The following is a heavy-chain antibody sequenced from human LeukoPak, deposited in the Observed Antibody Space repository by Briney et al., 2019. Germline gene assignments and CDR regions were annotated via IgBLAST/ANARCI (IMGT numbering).Heavy chain of an antibody. V-gene: IGHV4-61*02. J-gene: IGHJ5*02. CDR2: IYTSGST. Sequence: PSETLSLTCTVSGGSISSGSYYWSWIRQPAGKGLEWIGRIYTSGSTNYNPSLKSRVTISVDTSKNQFSLKLSSVTAADTAVYYCARGRPGYSYGLMYNWFDPWGQGTLVTVSS. CDR3: ARGRPGYSYGLMYNWFDP. D-gene: IGHD5-18*01. CDR1: GGSISSGSYY.